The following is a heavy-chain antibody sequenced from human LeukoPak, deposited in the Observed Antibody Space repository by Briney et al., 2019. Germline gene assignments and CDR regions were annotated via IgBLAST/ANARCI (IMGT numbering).Heavy chain of an antibody. D-gene: IGHD6-6*01. CDR3: ARTVVYSSSSPYYYGLDV. V-gene: IGHV1-69*13. CDR1: GGTFSSYA. J-gene: IGHJ6*02. Sequence: VASVKVSCKASGGTFSSYAISWVRQAPGQGLEWMGGIIPIFGTANYAQKFQGGVTITADESTSTAYMELSSLRSEDTAVYYCARTVVYSSSSPYYYGLDVWGQGTTVTVSS. CDR2: IIPIFGTA.